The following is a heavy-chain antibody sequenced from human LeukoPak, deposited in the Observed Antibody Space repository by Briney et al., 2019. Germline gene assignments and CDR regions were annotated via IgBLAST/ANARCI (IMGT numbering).Heavy chain of an antibody. CDR2: INPNSGGT. J-gene: IGHJ4*02. CDR3: ARESSYSSGWWPDFDY. CDR1: GYTFTGYY. Sequence: ASVKVSCKASGYTFTGYYMHWVRPAPGQGLEWMGWINPNSGGTNYAQKFQGRVTMTRDTSISTANMELSRLRSDDTAVYYCARESSYSSGWWPDFDYWGQGTLVTVSS. V-gene: IGHV1-2*02. D-gene: IGHD6-19*01.